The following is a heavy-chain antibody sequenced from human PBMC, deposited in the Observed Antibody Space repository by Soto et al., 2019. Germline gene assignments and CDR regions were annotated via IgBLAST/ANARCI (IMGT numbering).Heavy chain of an antibody. Sequence: QVQLQESGPGLVQPSQTLSLTCTVSGGSISSGDYWSWLRLSPGKGLEWIGYISHSGSTYYNPSLRSRVTISVDTSKNEFPVDLTSVTASDTARYYCARASACWYFDYWGQGTLVTVSS. V-gene: IGHV4-30-4*01. D-gene: IGHD6-13*01. CDR2: ISHSGST. CDR3: ARASACWYFDY. CDR1: GGSISSGDY. J-gene: IGHJ4*02.